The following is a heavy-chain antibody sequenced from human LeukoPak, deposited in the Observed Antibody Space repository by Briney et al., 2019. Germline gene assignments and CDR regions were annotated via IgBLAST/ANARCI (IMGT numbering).Heavy chain of an antibody. CDR3: ARYSDSWDYFDY. CDR1: GFTLSDFW. CDR2: IKEDGSEK. Sequence: GGSLRLSCAGSGFTLSDFWMSWVRQAPGKGLEWVADIKEDGSEKYYVNSVKGRFTISRDNAKNSMNLQMNILRVEDTAVYYCARYSDSWDYFDYWGQGTVVTVSS. V-gene: IGHV3-7*05. D-gene: IGHD6-13*01. J-gene: IGHJ4*02.